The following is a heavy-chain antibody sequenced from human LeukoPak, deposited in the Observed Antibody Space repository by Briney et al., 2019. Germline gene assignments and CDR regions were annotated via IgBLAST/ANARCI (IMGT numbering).Heavy chain of an antibody. Sequence: GSSVKVSCKASGGTFSSYAISWVRQAPGQGLVWMGGIIPIFGTANYAQKFQGRVTITTDESTSTAYMELSSLRSEDTAVYYCARGARGGSSGYPILDYWGQGTLVTVSS. V-gene: IGHV1-69*05. J-gene: IGHJ4*02. D-gene: IGHD3-22*01. CDR2: IIPIFGTA. CDR3: ARGARGGSSGYPILDY. CDR1: GGTFSSYA.